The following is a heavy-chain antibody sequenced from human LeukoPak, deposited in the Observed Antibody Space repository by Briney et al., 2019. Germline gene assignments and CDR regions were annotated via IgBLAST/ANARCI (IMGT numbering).Heavy chain of an antibody. J-gene: IGHJ5*02. V-gene: IGHV1-2*02. Sequence: ASVKVSCKASGYTFTGYYMHWVRQAPGQGLEWMGWINPNSGGTNYAQKFQGRVTMTRDTSISTAYMELSRLRSDDTAVYYCARGTRILRYFDWLNNWFDPWGQGTLVTVSS. CDR1: GYTFTGYY. CDR2: INPNSGGT. CDR3: ARGTRILRYFDWLNNWFDP. D-gene: IGHD3-9*01.